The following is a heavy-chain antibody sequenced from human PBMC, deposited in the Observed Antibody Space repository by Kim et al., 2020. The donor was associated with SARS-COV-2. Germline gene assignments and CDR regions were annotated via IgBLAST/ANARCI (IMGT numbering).Heavy chain of an antibody. CDR2: ISGHNGHT. Sequence: ASVKVSCKASGYTFTDYGTSWVRQAPGQGLEWMGWISGHNGHTTYAQKLQGRVTMTTDTSTSTAYMELRSLRSDDTAVYYCARLRYYDTSGYYSREGFDHWGQGTLVTVSS. J-gene: IGHJ4*02. D-gene: IGHD3-22*01. CDR3: ARLRYYDTSGYYSREGFDH. V-gene: IGHV1-18*01. CDR1: GYTFTDYG.